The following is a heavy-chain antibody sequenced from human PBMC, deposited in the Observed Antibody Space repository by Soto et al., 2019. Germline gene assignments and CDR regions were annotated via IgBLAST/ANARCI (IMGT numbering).Heavy chain of an antibody. Sequence: QVQLQESGPGLVKPSETLSLTCTVSGGSVSSGSYYWSWIRQPPGKGLEWIGYIYYSGSTNYNPPRKSRVTISVDTSKNQFALKLSFVTAADTAVYYCARGGGVGSFDYWGQGTLVTVSS. CDR1: GGSVSSGSYY. D-gene: IGHD3-16*01. J-gene: IGHJ4*02. CDR3: ARGGGVGSFDY. CDR2: IYYSGST. V-gene: IGHV4-61*01.